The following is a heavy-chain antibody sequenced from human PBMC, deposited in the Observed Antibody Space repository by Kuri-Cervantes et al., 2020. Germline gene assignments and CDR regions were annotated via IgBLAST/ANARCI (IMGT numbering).Heavy chain of an antibody. D-gene: IGHD6-13*01. CDR2: IMQDGSEK. CDR1: GFTSSRAG. Sequence: GGSLRLSCAASGFTSSRAGMSWVRQAPGKGLEWVANIMQDGSEKYYVDSVKGRFSISRDNSENSLYLQMYSLRAEDTAVYYCARGGEASWYPGVEYYYLDVWGKGTTVTVSS. V-gene: IGHV3-7*01. CDR3: ARGGEASWYPGVEYYYLDV. J-gene: IGHJ6*03.